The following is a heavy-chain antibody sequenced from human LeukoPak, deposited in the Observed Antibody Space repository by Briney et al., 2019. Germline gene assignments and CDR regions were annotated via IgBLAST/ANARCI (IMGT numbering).Heavy chain of an antibody. D-gene: IGHD5-18*01. V-gene: IGHV4-59*05. Sequence: SETLSLTCTVSGGSISSYYWSWIRQPPGKGLEWIGSIYYSGSTYYNPSLKSRVTISVDTSKNQFSLKLSSVTAADTAVYYCARWIQLWFYAFDIWGQGTMVTVSS. CDR2: IYYSGST. CDR1: GGSISSYY. CDR3: ARWIQLWFYAFDI. J-gene: IGHJ3*02.